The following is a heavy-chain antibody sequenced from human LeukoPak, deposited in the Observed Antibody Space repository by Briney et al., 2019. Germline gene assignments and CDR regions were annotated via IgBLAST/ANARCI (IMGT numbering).Heavy chain of an antibody. D-gene: IGHD3-9*01. CDR1: GFTFTNYA. CDR3: ATRFYDILSGNVDYFDY. CDR2: LSGTGGTT. V-gene: IGHV3-23*01. J-gene: IGHJ4*02. Sequence: GGSRRLSWAASGFTFTNYAWSWFRQAQGKGRSWVAGLSGTGGTTWYADSVKGRFTISRDNSKNTLFLQMNSLRAEDTAVYYCATRFYDILSGNVDYFDYWGQGTLVTVSS.